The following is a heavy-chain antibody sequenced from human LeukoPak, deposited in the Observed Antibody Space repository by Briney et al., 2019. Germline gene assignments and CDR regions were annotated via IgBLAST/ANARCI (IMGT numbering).Heavy chain of an antibody. J-gene: IGHJ4*02. CDR3: TRHDDYGGMGVGY. V-gene: IGHV3-73*01. Sequence: PGGSLRLSCAASGFTFSSYEMNWVRQASGKGLEWVGRIRSKANSYATAYAASVKGRFTISRDDSKNTAYLQMNSLKTEDTAVYYCTRHDDYGGMGVGYWGQGTLVTVSS. CDR1: GFTFSSYE. CDR2: IRSKANSYAT. D-gene: IGHD4-23*01.